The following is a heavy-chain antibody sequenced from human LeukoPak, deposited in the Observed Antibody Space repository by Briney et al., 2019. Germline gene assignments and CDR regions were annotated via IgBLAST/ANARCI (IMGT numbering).Heavy chain of an antibody. V-gene: IGHV1-2*02. Sequence: ASVKVSCKASGYTFTGYYMHWVRQAPGQGLEWMGWINPNSGGTNYAQKFQGRVTMTRDTSISTAYMELSRLRSDGTAVYYCARDPRSVAGRSDFWGQGTLVTVSS. CDR2: INPNSGGT. CDR3: ARDPRSVAGRSDF. CDR1: GYTFTGYY. J-gene: IGHJ4*02. D-gene: IGHD6-19*01.